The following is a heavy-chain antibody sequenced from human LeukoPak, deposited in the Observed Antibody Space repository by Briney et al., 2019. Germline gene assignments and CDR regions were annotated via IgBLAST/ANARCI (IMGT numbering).Heavy chain of an antibody. D-gene: IGHD3-22*01. J-gene: IGHJ4*02. CDR3: ATSYHSEDSGYDRPPEY. Sequence: PGGSLRLSCAASGSIVNYNYMNWVRQAPGKGLEWVSVIYGDGNKYAGNTHYAGSVRGRFTISRHNSDNTVYLQMNSLSAEDTAVYFCATSYHSEDSGYDRPPEYWGQGTLVTVSS. V-gene: IGHV3-53*04. CDR1: GSIVNYNY. CDR2: IYGDGNK.